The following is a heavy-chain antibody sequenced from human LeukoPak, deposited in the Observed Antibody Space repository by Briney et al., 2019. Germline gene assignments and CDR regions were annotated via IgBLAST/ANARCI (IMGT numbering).Heavy chain of an antibody. Sequence: SETLSLTCAVYGGSFSGYYWSWIRQPPGKGLEWIGEINHSGSTNYNPSLKSRVTISVDTSKNQFSLKLSSVTAADTAVYYCARLVRHSSGWYEWGQGTLVTVSS. CDR1: GGSFSGYY. D-gene: IGHD6-19*01. V-gene: IGHV4-34*01. CDR3: ARLVRHSSGWYE. J-gene: IGHJ4*02. CDR2: INHSGST.